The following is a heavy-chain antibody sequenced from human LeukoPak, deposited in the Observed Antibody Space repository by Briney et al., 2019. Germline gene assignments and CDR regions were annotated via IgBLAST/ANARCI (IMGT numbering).Heavy chain of an antibody. J-gene: IGHJ4*02. CDR2: IWYDGSNK. CDR1: GFTFSSYG. V-gene: IGHV3-33*01. CDR3: ARDHGGSGSLDY. Sequence: GGSLRLSCAASGFTFSSYGMHWVRQAPGKGQEWVAVIWYDGSNKYYADSVKGRFTISRDNSKNTLYLQMNSLRAEDTAVYYCARDHGGSGSLDYWGQGTLVTVSS. D-gene: IGHD3-10*01.